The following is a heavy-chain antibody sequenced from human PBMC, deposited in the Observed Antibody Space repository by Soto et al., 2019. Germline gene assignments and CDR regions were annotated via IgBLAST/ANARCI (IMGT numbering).Heavy chain of an antibody. CDR3: ARDTNTIRFYYTSGYLNWFDS. CDR2: INPSGGST. D-gene: IGHD3-22*01. CDR1: GYTFTTYY. Sequence: QVQLVQSGAEVKKPGASVKVSCKASGYTFTTYYMHWVRQAPGQGLEWMGIINPSGGSTSYAQKFKGSVTMTRDTSTSTVYMELSSLRSEDTAVYYCARDTNTIRFYYTSGYLNWFDSWCQGTLVTVSS. J-gene: IGHJ5*01. V-gene: IGHV1-46*03.